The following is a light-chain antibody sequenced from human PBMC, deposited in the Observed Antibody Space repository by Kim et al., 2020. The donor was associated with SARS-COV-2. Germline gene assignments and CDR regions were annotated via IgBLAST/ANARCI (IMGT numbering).Light chain of an antibody. J-gene: IGLJ3*02. CDR1: RSDVGYYNR. Sequence: GQAVTLSCTGTRSDVGYYNRVSWYQQPAGTAPKLLIYEVSNRPSGVPARFSGSKSGNTASLTISGLRAEDEADYYCSSYSSSTIWVFGGGTKVTVL. V-gene: IGLV2-18*02. CDR3: SSYSSSTIWV. CDR2: EVS.